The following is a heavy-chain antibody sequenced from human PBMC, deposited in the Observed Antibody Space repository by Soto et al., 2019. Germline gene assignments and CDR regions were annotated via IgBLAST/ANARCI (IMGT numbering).Heavy chain of an antibody. J-gene: IGHJ4*02. Sequence: TLSLTCSVSGASIRSGGFYWSWLRQSPGKGLEWIGHIYYTGSTFVSPSLKGRLTISLDTSKNQFSLDLSSVTAADTAMHYCARIEMASIKWGRGTLVTVSS. CDR2: IYYTGST. V-gene: IGHV4-31*03. CDR1: GASIRSGGFY. D-gene: IGHD5-12*01. CDR3: ARIEMASIK.